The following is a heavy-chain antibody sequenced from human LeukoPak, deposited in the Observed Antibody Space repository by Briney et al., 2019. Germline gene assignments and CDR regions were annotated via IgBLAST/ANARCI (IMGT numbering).Heavy chain of an antibody. D-gene: IGHD3-16*01. CDR1: GFTFSSYG. Sequence: PGGSLRLSCAASGFTFSSYGMHWVRQAPGKGLEWVAVISYDGSNKYYADSVKGRFTISRDNSKNTLYLQMNSLRAEDTAVYYCAKSNLWDGDLYDAYDVWGQGAMVTVSS. J-gene: IGHJ3*01. CDR2: ISYDGSNK. CDR3: AKSNLWDGDLYDAYDV. V-gene: IGHV3-30*18.